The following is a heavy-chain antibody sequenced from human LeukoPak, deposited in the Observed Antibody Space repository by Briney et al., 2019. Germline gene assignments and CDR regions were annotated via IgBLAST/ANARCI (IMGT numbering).Heavy chain of an antibody. D-gene: IGHD3-3*02. CDR3: ARGPFLEDPAGYMDV. CDR2: IIPIFGTA. J-gene: IGHJ6*03. Sequence: VASVKVSCKASGGTFSSYAISWVRQAPGQGLEWMGGIIPIFGTANYAQKFQGRVTMTRDTSTSTVYMELSSLRSEDTAVYYCARGPFLEDPAGYMDVWGKGTTVTVSS. V-gene: IGHV1-69*05. CDR1: GGTFSSYA.